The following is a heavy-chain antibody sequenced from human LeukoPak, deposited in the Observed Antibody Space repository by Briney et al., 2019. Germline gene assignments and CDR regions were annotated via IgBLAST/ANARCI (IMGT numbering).Heavy chain of an antibody. J-gene: IGHJ6*03. CDR2: ISGSGGST. CDR3: AKDGGLLWFGELPRTFCYMDV. Sequence: PGGSLRLSCAASGFTFSSYAMSWVRQAPGKGLEWVSAISGSGGSTYYADSVKGRFTISRDNSKNTLYLQMNSLRAEDTAVYYCAKDGGLLWFGELPRTFCYMDVWGKGTTVTVSS. CDR1: GFTFSSYA. V-gene: IGHV3-23*01. D-gene: IGHD3-10*01.